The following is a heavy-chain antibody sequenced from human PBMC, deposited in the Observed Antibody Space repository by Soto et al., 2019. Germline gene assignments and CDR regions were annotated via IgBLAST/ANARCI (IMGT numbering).Heavy chain of an antibody. Sequence: PSETLSLTCAVYGGSFSGYYGSWIRQTPGKGLEWIGEINHSGSTNYNPSLKSRVTISVDTSKNQFSLKLSSVTAADTAVYYCARGLRYGGNSGLYSWGQGTLVTVSS. D-gene: IGHD4-17*01. CDR3: ARGLRYGGNSGLYS. V-gene: IGHV4-34*01. J-gene: IGHJ4*02. CDR2: INHSGST. CDR1: GGSFSGYY.